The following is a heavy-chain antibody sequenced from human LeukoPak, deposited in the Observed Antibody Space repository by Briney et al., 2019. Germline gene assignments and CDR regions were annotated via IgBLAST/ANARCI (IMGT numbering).Heavy chain of an antibody. CDR2: ISSSSKYI. V-gene: IGHV3-21*01. CDR3: AREGFHPRIPLPGHYSDS. D-gene: IGHD2-21*01. J-gene: IGHJ5*01. Sequence: GGSLRLSCAASGFTFSPYTMTWVRQAPGKGLEWIASISSSSKYIYYGDSVRGRFTTSRDNAKNSLYLQMDSLRGEDTAISYCAREGFHPRIPLPGHYSDSWG. CDR1: GFTFSPYT.